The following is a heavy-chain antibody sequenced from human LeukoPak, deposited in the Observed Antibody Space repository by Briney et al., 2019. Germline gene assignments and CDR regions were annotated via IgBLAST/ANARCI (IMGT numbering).Heavy chain of an antibody. CDR2: INHSGTT. Sequence: SETLSLTCAVYGGSFSGYYWSWIRQPPGKGLEWIGEINHSGTTNYNPSLKGRVTISVDTPKNQFSLKLSSVTAADTAVYYCARLRLPLRRWFDPWGQGTLVTVSS. V-gene: IGHV4-34*01. D-gene: IGHD2-15*01. CDR1: GGSFSGYY. J-gene: IGHJ5*02. CDR3: ARLRLPLRRWFDP.